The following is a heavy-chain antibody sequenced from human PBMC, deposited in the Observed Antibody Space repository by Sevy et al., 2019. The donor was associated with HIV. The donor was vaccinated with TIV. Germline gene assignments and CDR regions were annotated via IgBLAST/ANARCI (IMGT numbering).Heavy chain of an antibody. CDR2: ISNSGNII. D-gene: IGHD6-13*01. J-gene: IGHJ1*01. CDR1: GFTFSSYE. CDR3: AREDGSRQYFQY. V-gene: IGHV3-48*03. Sequence: GGSLRLSCVASGFTFSSYEMNWVRQAPGKGLEWVSYISNSGNIIYYEDSVKGRFTISRDNAKNSRYLQMNSLRAEDTAVYYCAREDGSRQYFQYWGQGTLVTVSS.